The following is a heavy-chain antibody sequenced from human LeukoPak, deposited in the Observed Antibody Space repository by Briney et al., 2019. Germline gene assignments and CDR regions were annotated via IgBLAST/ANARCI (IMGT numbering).Heavy chain of an antibody. CDR3: YGAVAGDDFDS. V-gene: IGHV3-7*01. CDR1: GFTFSNYW. CDR2: IKEDGSAK. J-gene: IGHJ4*02. Sequence: GGSLRLSCAASGFTFSNYWMGGVRQAPGKGLEWVANIKEDGSAKYYVDSVKGRFTISRDNAKNSLYLRMKSLRAEDTAVSYCYGAVAGDDFDSWGQGTLVTVSS. D-gene: IGHD6-19*01.